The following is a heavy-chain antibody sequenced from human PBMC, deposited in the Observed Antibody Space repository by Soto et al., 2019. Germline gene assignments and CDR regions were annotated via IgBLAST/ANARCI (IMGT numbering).Heavy chain of an antibody. CDR2: INPSGGST. J-gene: IGHJ6*02. V-gene: IGHV1-46*01. CDR1: GYTFTSYY. CDR3: AREPIVVVPAAIEPHYYYYGMDV. Sequence: ASVKVSCKASGYTFTSYYMHWVRQAPGQGLEWMGIINPSGGSTSYAQKFQGRVTMTRDTSTSTVYMELSSLRSEDTAVYYCAREPIVVVPAAIEPHYYYYGMDVWGQGTTVTVS. D-gene: IGHD2-2*01.